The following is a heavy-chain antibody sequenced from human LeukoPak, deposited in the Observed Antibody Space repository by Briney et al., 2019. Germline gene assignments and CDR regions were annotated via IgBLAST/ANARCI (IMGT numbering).Heavy chain of an antibody. J-gene: IGHJ4*02. CDR2: ISWNSGSI. CDR3: AKDNSGSSSFDY. CDR1: GFTFDDYA. V-gene: IGHV3-9*01. Sequence: PGGSLRLSCAASGFTFDDYAMHWVRQAPGKGLEWVSGISWNSGSIGYADSVKGRFTISRDNAKTSLYLQMNSLRAEDTALYYCAKDNSGSSSFDYWGQGTLVTVSS. D-gene: IGHD1-26*01.